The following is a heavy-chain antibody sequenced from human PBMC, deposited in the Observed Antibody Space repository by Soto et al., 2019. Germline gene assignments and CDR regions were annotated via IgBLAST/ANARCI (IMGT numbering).Heavy chain of an antibody. CDR3: ARASDYGDSNWFDP. V-gene: IGHV1-18*04. Sequence: EASVKVSCKASGYTFTSYGISWVRQAPGQGLEWMGWISAYNGNTNYAQKLQGRVTMTTDTSTSTAYMELRSLRSDDTAVYYCARASDYGDSNWFDPWGQGTLVTVSS. D-gene: IGHD4-17*01. CDR1: GYTFTSYG. CDR2: ISAYNGNT. J-gene: IGHJ5*02.